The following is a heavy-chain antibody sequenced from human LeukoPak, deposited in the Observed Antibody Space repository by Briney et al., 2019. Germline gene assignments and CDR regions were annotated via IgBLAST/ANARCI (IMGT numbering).Heavy chain of an antibody. D-gene: IGHD3-10*01. CDR3: AKDMRFGELLYYYYGMDV. V-gene: IGHV3-23*01. Sequence: GGSLRLSCAASGFTFSSYAMSWVRQAPGQGLEWVSAISGSGGSTYYADSVKGRFTISRDNSKNTLYLQMNSLRAEDTAVYYCAKDMRFGELLYYYYGMDVWGQGTTVTVSS. CDR1: GFTFSSYA. J-gene: IGHJ6*02. CDR2: ISGSGGST.